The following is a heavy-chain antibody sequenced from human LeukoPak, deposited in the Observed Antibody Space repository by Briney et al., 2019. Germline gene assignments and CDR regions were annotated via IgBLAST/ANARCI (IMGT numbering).Heavy chain of an antibody. D-gene: IGHD4-17*01. V-gene: IGHV3-43D*03. CDR1: GFTFDDYG. CDR2: VTWDGTGA. Sequence: PGGSLRLSCAASGFTFDDYGMSWVRQAPGKGLEWVSFVTWDGTGAYYAASVKGRFTISRDNSKNSLYLQMSSLRVEDTALYYCAKDFRRMTTVTSGAYFHYWGQGTLVTVSS. J-gene: IGHJ4*02. CDR3: AKDFRRMTTVTSGAYFHY.